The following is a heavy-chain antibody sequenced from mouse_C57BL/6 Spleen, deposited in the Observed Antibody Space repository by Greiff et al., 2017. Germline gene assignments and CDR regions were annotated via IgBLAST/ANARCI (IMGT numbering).Heavy chain of an antibody. CDR2: IYPGSGST. J-gene: IGHJ2*01. D-gene: IGHD2-4*01. Sequence: QVQLQQPGAELVQPGASVKMSCKASGYTFTSYWITWVKQRPGQGLEWIGDIYPGSGSTNYNEKFKSKATLTVDKSSSTAYMQLRSLTSEDSAVYYCAREDYDGGFDYWGQGTTLTVAS. CDR1: GYTFTSYW. V-gene: IGHV1-55*01. CDR3: AREDYDGGFDY.